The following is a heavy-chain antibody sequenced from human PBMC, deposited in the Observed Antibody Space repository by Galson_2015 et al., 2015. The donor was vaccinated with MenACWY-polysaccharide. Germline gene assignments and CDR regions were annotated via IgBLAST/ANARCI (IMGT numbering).Heavy chain of an antibody. Sequence: SLRLSCAASGFSFRDYYMSWIRQAPGKGLEWVSYISGTSSTIHYSESVEGQFTISRDNAKNSWFLEMNSLRVEDTAVYFCARFYDFWSGYYVDYWGQGTVVTVSS. D-gene: IGHD3-3*01. V-gene: IGHV3-11*01. J-gene: IGHJ4*02. CDR3: ARFYDFWSGYYVDY. CDR1: GFSFRDYY. CDR2: ISGTSSTI.